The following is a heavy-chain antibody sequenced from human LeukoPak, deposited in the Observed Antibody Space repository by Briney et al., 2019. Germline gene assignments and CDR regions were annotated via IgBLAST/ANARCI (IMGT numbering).Heavy chain of an antibody. Sequence: SQTLSLTCAISGDSVSSNSAAWNWIRQSPSRGLEWLGRTYYRSKWYNDYAVSVKSRITINPDTSKNQFSLQLNSVTPEDTAVYYCARDHYYDSSGYYEGLDYWGQGTLVTVSS. CDR3: ARDHYYDSSGYYEGLDY. D-gene: IGHD3-22*01. V-gene: IGHV6-1*01. CDR1: GDSVSSNSAA. CDR2: TYYRSKWYN. J-gene: IGHJ4*02.